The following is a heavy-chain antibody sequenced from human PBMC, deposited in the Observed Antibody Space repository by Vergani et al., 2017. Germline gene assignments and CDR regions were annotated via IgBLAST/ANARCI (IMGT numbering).Heavy chain of an antibody. CDR2: IWYDGSNK. J-gene: IGHJ3*02. CDR3: AFLKPMVPGASDAFDI. D-gene: IGHD2-2*01. Sequence: QVQVVESGGGVVQPGRSLRLSCAASGFTFRTYGMHWVRQAPGKGLEWVAFIWYDGSNKYYADSVKGRFTISRDNSKNTLYLQMNSLRAEDTAVYYCAFLKPMVPGASDAFDIWGQGTMVTVSS. V-gene: IGHV3-33*08. CDR1: GFTFRTYG.